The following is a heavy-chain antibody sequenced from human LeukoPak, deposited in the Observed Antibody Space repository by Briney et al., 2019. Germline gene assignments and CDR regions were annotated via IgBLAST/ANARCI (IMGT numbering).Heavy chain of an antibody. Sequence: ASVNVSCKASGYTFTGYYMHWVRQAPGQGLEWMGRINPNSGGTNYAQKFQGRVTMTRDTSISTAYMELSRLRSDDTAVYYCASAVVVPAAYGGMDVWGQGTTVTVSS. J-gene: IGHJ6*02. CDR2: INPNSGGT. D-gene: IGHD2-2*01. V-gene: IGHV1-2*06. CDR1: GYTFTGYY. CDR3: ASAVVVPAAYGGMDV.